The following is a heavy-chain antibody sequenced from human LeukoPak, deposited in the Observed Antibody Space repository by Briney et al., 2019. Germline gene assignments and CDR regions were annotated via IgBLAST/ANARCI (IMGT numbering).Heavy chain of an antibody. J-gene: IGHJ4*02. CDR2: IRSKTNSYAT. CDR1: GSIFSDSA. Sequence: GGSLRLSCAASGSIFSDSAIQWVRQASGKGLEWVGRIRSKTNSYATAYGASVKGRFTFSRDDSKNTAYLQMNSLKIGDTAVYYCTGGNDYWGQGTLVTVSS. V-gene: IGHV3-73*01. D-gene: IGHD4-23*01. CDR3: TGGNDY.